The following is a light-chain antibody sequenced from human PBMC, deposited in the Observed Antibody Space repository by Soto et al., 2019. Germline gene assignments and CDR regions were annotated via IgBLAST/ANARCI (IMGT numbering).Light chain of an antibody. V-gene: IGKV1-5*03. CDR1: QSISTW. CDR3: QQYNSYSGT. Sequence: DRRLTHSPSTRSASIGDRVSMACGASQSISTWLAWYQQKPGTAPKLLIYKASTLEGGVPSRFSGSRSGTEFTLTISSLQPDDFATYYCQQYNSYSGTFGQGTKVDIK. J-gene: IGKJ1*01. CDR2: KAS.